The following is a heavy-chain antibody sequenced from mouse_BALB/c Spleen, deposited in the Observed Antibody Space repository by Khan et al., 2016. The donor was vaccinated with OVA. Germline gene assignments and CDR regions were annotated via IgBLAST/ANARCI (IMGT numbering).Heavy chain of an antibody. Sequence: QVQLQQSGPELVKPGASVKMSCKASGYTFTDFLISWLKRRPGQGLEWIGEIYPGSGYTYYNEKFKGKATLTSDKSSNTAYMQLSSLTSEDSAVYFCARAGYGGFAFWGQGTLVTVSA. D-gene: IGHD3-2*02. CDR3: ARAGYGGFAF. J-gene: IGHJ3*01. CDR1: GYTFTDFL. CDR2: IYPGSGYT. V-gene: IGHV1-77*01.